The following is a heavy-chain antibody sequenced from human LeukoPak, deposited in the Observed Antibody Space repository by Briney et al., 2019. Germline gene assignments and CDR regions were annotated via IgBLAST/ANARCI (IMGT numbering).Heavy chain of an antibody. Sequence: SETLSLTCTVSGGSISSYYWSWIRQPPGKGLEWIGYIYYSGSTNYNPSPKSRVTISVDTSKNQLSMKLGSVTAADTAVYYCARDKAAYCSGGSCYYYYGMDVWGQGTTVTVSS. CDR2: IYYSGST. D-gene: IGHD2-15*01. CDR3: ARDKAAYCSGGSCYYYYGMDV. J-gene: IGHJ6*02. CDR1: GGSISSYY. V-gene: IGHV4-59*01.